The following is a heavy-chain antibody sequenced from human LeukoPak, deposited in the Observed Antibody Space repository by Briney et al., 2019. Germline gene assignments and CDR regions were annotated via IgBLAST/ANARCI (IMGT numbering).Heavy chain of an antibody. V-gene: IGHV4-4*07. Sequence: SETLSLTCTVSGGSISIYYWSWIRQPAGKGLEWIGRIYTSGSTSYNPSLKSRVTMSVDTSKNQFSLTLRSVTAADTAVYYCARDKSIGFYFDYWGQGTLVTVSS. CDR3: ARDKSIGFYFDY. D-gene: IGHD6-6*01. J-gene: IGHJ4*02. CDR1: GGSISIYY. CDR2: IYTSGST.